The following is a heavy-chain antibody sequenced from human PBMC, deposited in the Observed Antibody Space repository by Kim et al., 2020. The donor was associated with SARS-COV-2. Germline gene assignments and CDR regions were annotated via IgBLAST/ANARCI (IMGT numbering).Heavy chain of an antibody. D-gene: IGHD1-26*01. CDR3: ARDNPWASGLFDY. J-gene: IGHJ4*02. Sequence: YHPSLKSRVTMSVDTSKNQFSLKLSSVTAADTALYFCARDNPWASGLFDYWGQGTLVTVSS. V-gene: IGHV4-4*07.